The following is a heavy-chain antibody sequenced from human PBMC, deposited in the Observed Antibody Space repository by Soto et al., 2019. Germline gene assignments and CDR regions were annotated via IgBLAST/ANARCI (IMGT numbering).Heavy chain of an antibody. CDR1: GYSFSSNW. D-gene: IGHD3-22*01. CDR3: ARHLYESSGYRYFDL. V-gene: IGHV5-51*01. CDR2: IYPGDSEV. J-gene: IGHJ4*02. Sequence: GESLKISCQGSGYSFSSNWIGWVRQRPGKGLEWMGIIYPGDSEVKYSPSFRGQVTISVDTSISTAYLQWSSLKATDTAMYYCARHLYESSGYRYFDLWGQGTLVTVSS.